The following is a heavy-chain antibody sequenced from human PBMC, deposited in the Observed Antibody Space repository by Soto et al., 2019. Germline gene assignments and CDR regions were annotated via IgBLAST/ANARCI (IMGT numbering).Heavy chain of an antibody. V-gene: IGHV1-69*01. Sequence: QVQLVQSGAEVRKPGSSVTVSCKASGGTFSNYAISWVRQAPGQGLEWMGGIIPIVGTGSYAQKFQGRVTTTADDPTTTAYMELSSLRFEDTAVYYCARVVILVPTASTHYYYHMDVWGPGNTVTVSS. CDR3: ARVVILVPTASTHYYYHMDV. CDR2: IIPIVGTG. D-gene: IGHD2-2*01. CDR1: GGTFSNYA. J-gene: IGHJ6*02.